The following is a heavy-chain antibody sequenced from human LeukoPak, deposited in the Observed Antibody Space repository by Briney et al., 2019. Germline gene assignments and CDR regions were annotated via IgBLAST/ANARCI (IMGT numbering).Heavy chain of an antibody. CDR2: IYPGDSYT. D-gene: IGHD7-27*01. J-gene: IGHJ6*03. CDR1: GYSFTSYW. V-gene: IGHV5-51*01. CDR3: TLGIEDYYMDV. Sequence: GESLKSSCKGSGYSFTSYWIGWVRQMPGKGQEWMGIIYPGDSYTRHSPSFQGQVTISADKSISTAYLQWSSLKASDTAMYYCTLGIEDYYMDVWGKGTTVTVSS.